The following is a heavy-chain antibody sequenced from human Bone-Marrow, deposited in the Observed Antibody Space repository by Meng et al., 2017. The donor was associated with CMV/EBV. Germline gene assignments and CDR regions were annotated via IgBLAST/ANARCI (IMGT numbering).Heavy chain of an antibody. D-gene: IGHD2-2*02. CDR2: IYNSGST. CDR3: ARAFRGYCSTTSCYIFDS. V-gene: IGHV4-61*01. J-gene: IGHJ4*02. CDR1: SSSSYY. Sequence: SSSSYYWSWIRQPPGRGLEWIGYIYNSGSTNYNHSLKSRVTISIDTSKNQFSLKLSSVTAADTAVYYCARAFRGYCSTTSCYIFDSWGQGSLVTVSS.